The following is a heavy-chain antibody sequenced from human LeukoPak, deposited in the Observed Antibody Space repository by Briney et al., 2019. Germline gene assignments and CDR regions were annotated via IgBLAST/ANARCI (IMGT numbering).Heavy chain of an antibody. Sequence: PSETLSLTCAVSGGSIISGGYSWSWIRQPPGKGLEWIGYIYHSGSTYYNPSLKSRVTISVDRSKNQFSLKLSSVTAADTAVYYCARGRSGGYCSSTSCWREIYYYYGMDVWGQGTTVTVSS. D-gene: IGHD2-2*03. CDR1: GGSIISGGYS. CDR2: IYHSGST. V-gene: IGHV4-30-2*01. J-gene: IGHJ6*02. CDR3: ARGRSGGYCSSTSCWREIYYYYGMDV.